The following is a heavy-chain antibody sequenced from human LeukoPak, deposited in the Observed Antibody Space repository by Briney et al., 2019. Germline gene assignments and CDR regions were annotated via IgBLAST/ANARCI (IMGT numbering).Heavy chain of an antibody. Sequence: PGGSLRLSCAASGFTFSSYAMHWVRQAPGKGLEWVAAISYDGSNKYYADSVKGRFTISRDNSKNTLYLQMNSLRAEDTAVYYCARAREFDYWGQGTLVTVSS. CDR2: ISYDGSNK. CDR1: GFTFSSYA. V-gene: IGHV3-30-3*01. CDR3: ARAREFDY. J-gene: IGHJ5*01.